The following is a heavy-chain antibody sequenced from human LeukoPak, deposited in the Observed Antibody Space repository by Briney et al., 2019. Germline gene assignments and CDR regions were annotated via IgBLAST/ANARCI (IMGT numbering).Heavy chain of an antibody. CDR2: IYTSGST. CDR3: ARRRELELPFDY. V-gene: IGHV4-4*09. Sequence: SSETLSLTCTVSGGSISSYYWSWIRQPPGKGLEWIGYIYTSGSTNYNPSLKSRVTISVDTSKNQFSLKLSSVTAADTAVYYCARRRELELPFDYWGQGTLVTVSS. CDR1: GGSISSYY. J-gene: IGHJ4*02. D-gene: IGHD1-7*01.